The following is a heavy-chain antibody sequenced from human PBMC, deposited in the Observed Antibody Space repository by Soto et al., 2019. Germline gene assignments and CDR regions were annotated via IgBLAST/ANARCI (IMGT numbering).Heavy chain of an antibody. Sequence: QVQLQQWGAGLLKPSETLSLTCAVYGGSGGSFSGYYWSWIRQPPGKGLEWIGEINHSGSTNYNPSLKSRVTISVDTSKNQFSLKLSSVTAADTAVYYCARLNYDSSGYYHYYYGMDVWGQGTTVTVSS. D-gene: IGHD3-22*01. J-gene: IGHJ6*02. V-gene: IGHV4-34*01. CDR2: INHSGST. CDR3: ARLNYDSSGYYHYYYGMDV. CDR1: GGSGGSFSGYY.